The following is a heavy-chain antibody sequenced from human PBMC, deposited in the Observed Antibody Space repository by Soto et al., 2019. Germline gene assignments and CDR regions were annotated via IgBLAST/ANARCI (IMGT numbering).Heavy chain of an antibody. Sequence: GASVKVSCKASGGTFSSYAISWVRQAPGQGLEWMGGIIPIFGTANYAQKFQGRVTITADESTSTAYMELSSLRSEDTAVYYCASHSHYGHYYYYGMDVWGQGTTVTVSS. V-gene: IGHV1-69*13. D-gene: IGHD3-10*01. J-gene: IGHJ6*02. CDR2: IIPIFGTA. CDR3: ASHSHYGHYYYYGMDV. CDR1: GGTFSSYA.